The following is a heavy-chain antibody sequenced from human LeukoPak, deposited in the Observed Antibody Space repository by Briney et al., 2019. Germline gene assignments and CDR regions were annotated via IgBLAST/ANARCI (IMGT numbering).Heavy chain of an antibody. D-gene: IGHD2-2*01. V-gene: IGHV4-34*01. CDR3: ARGPHCSSTSCYYYYYYGMDV. CDR1: GGSFSGYY. Sequence: SETLSLTCAVYGGSFSGYYWSWIRQPPGKGLEWIGETNHSGSTNYNPSLRSRVTISVDTSKNQFSLKLSSVTAADTAVYYCARGPHCSSTSCYYYYYYGMDVWGQGTTVTVSS. CDR2: TNHSGST. J-gene: IGHJ6*02.